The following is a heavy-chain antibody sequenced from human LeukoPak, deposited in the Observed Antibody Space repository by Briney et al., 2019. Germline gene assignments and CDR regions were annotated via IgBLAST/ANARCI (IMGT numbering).Heavy chain of an antibody. CDR3: ARGPGVAVAGTYILFDY. J-gene: IGHJ4*02. V-gene: IGHV3-23*01. D-gene: IGHD6-19*01. CDR1: GFTFRSYA. Sequence: PGGSLRLSCTASGFTFRSYAMIWVRQAPGKGLEWVSDISTGGSGTYYADSVKGRFKISRDNSKNTLYLQMNGLRAEDTAVYYCARGPGVAVAGTYILFDYWGQGTLVTVSS. CDR2: ISTGGSGT.